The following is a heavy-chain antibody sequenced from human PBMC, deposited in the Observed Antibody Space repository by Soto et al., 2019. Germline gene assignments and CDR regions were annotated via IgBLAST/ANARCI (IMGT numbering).Heavy chain of an antibody. CDR3: VRYCSTALCNGVATRTFDY. CDR2: ISTSGSTV. J-gene: IGHJ4*02. Sequence: GGSLRLSCAASRFTFSTYEMNWVRQAPGKGLEWVSYISTSGSTVYYADSVKGRFTISRDNTRNSLYLQMNSLRDEDTALYYCVRYCSTALCNGVATRTFDYWGQGTLVTVSS. D-gene: IGHD5-12*01. V-gene: IGHV3-48*03. CDR1: RFTFSTYE.